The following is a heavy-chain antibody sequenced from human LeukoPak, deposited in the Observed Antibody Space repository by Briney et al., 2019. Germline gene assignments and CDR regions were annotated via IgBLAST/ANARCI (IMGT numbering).Heavy chain of an antibody. CDR3: ARDRGSEEQLWFDN. CDR1: GYTFTFYG. Sequence: ASVKVSCKASGYTFTFYGITWVRQAPGQGLEWMGWISPYSANTDLAQRLQGRLTMTTDTSTSTAYMELRSLRSDDTAVCYCARDRGSEEQLWFDNWGQGTLVTVSS. V-gene: IGHV1-18*01. CDR2: ISPYSANT. D-gene: IGHD5-18*01. J-gene: IGHJ4*02.